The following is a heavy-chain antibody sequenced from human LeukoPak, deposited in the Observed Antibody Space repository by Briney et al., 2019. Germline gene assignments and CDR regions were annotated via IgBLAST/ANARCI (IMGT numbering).Heavy chain of an antibody. V-gene: IGHV1-8*02. Sequence: ASVKVSCKASGYTFTSYAMHWVRQAPGQRLEWMGWMNPISGNTGHAQKFQGRVTMTRDTSISTAYMELSSLRSEDTAVYYCARGPPIRGYRYGYDTGYYYSYSMDVWGKGTTVTISS. D-gene: IGHD5-18*01. CDR1: GYTFTSYA. J-gene: IGHJ6*03. CDR2: MNPISGNT. CDR3: ARGPPIRGYRYGYDTGYYYSYSMDV.